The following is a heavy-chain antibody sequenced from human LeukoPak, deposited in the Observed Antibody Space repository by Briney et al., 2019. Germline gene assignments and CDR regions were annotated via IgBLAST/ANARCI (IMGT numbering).Heavy chain of an antibody. CDR2: ISYDGSNK. Sequence: GGSLRLSCAASGFTFSSCAMHWVRQAPGKGLEWVAVISYDGSNKYYADSVKGRFTISRDNSKNTLYLQMNSLRAKDTAVYYCARMGYCSSTSCYSYYYGMDVWGQGTTVTVSS. CDR3: ARMGYCSSTSCYSYYYGMDV. J-gene: IGHJ6*02. V-gene: IGHV3-30-3*01. D-gene: IGHD2-2*02. CDR1: GFTFSSCA.